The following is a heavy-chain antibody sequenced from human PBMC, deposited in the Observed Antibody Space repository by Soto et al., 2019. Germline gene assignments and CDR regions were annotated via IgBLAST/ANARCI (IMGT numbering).Heavy chain of an antibody. V-gene: IGHV3-64D*06. D-gene: IGHD6-6*01. CDR1: GFTFSSYA. Sequence: VGSLRLSCSASGFTFSSYAMHWVRQAPGKGLEYVSAISSNGGSTYYADSVKGRFTISRDNSKNTLYRQMSSLRAEDTAVYYCVKADRGRPALAARPTYWGQGTLVTVSS. J-gene: IGHJ4*02. CDR3: VKADRGRPALAARPTY. CDR2: ISSNGGST.